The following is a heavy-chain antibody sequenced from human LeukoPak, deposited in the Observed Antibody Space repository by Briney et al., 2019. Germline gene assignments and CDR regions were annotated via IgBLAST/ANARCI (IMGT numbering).Heavy chain of an antibody. Sequence: GASVKVSCKASGYTFTSYAMNWVRQAPGQGLEWMGWINTNTGNPTYAQGFTGRFVFSLDTSVSTAYLQISSLKAEDTAVYYCARAGCGGDCYSVGTWDYWGQGTLVTVSS. CDR1: GYTFTSYA. CDR2: INTNTGNP. V-gene: IGHV7-4-1*02. CDR3: ARAGCGGDCYSVGTWDY. J-gene: IGHJ4*02. D-gene: IGHD2-21*02.